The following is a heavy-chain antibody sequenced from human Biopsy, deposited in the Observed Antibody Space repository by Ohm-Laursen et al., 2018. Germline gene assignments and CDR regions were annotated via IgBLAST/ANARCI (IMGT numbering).Heavy chain of an antibody. CDR3: ARGYSRRVSIFEASIYWFDT. CDR2: MIPSSGKT. J-gene: IGHJ5*02. V-gene: IGHV1-8*01. D-gene: IGHD6-6*01. Sequence: SSVKVSCKPSGYSFSTYDVNWVRQARGQGLEWMGWMIPSSGKTGYAQRFQGRVTLTMNTSISTAYMELSGLRSEDTAVYFCARGYSRRVSIFEASIYWFDTWGQGTLVTVSS. CDR1: GYSFSTYD.